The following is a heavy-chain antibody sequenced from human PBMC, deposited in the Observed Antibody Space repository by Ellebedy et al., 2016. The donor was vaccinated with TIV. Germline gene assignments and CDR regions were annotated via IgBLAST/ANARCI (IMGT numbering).Heavy chain of an antibody. Sequence: MPSETLSLTCTVSGGSISSSSYYWGWIRQPPGKGLEWIGSIYYSGSTYYNPSLKSRVTISVDTSKNQFSLKLSSVTAADTAVYYCARRHDSSGYYRDWGQGTLVTVSS. CDR2: IYYSGST. CDR1: GGSISSSSYY. V-gene: IGHV4-39*01. J-gene: IGHJ4*02. D-gene: IGHD3-22*01. CDR3: ARRHDSSGYYRD.